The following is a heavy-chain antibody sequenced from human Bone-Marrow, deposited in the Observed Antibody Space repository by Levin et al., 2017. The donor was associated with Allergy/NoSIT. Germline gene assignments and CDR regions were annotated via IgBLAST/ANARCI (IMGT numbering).Heavy chain of an antibody. Sequence: GESLKISCKASGYTFTSYDINWVRQATGQGLEWMGRMNPNSGNTGYAQKFQGRVTMTRNTFISTAYMELSSLRSEDTAVYYCARGPYDFWSGYYPIYYYYGMDVWGQGTTVTVSS. D-gene: IGHD3-3*01. J-gene: IGHJ6*02. CDR3: ARGPYDFWSGYYPIYYYYGMDV. CDR1: GYTFTSYD. V-gene: IGHV1-8*01. CDR2: MNPNSGNT.